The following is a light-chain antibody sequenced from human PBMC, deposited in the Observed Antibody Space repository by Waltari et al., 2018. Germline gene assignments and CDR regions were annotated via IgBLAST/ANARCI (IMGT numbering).Light chain of an antibody. V-gene: IGKV1-16*01. CDR3: QQYSDFPLT. Sequence: DIQLTQSPSSLSASVGDRVTMTCRASQDISNFLAWFQLKPGKPPRSLLSAASSLQSGVPSRFSGSGSVTQFSLTINSLQPDDFATYFCQQYSDFPLTFGGGTTVDI. CDR2: AAS. CDR1: QDISNF. J-gene: IGKJ4*01.